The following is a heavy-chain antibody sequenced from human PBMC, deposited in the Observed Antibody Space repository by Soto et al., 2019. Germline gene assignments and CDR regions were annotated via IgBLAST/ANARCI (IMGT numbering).Heavy chain of an antibody. CDR3: ARAGGRTLYNWFDP. Sequence: SXTLSLTCTVSGGSVSSGSYYWSWIRQPPGKGLEWIGYIYYSGSTNYNPSLKSRVTISVDTSKNQFSLKLSSVTAADTAVYYCARAGGRTLYNWFDPWGQGTLVTVSS. CDR2: IYYSGST. CDR1: GGSVSSGSYY. V-gene: IGHV4-61*01. D-gene: IGHD6-25*01. J-gene: IGHJ5*02.